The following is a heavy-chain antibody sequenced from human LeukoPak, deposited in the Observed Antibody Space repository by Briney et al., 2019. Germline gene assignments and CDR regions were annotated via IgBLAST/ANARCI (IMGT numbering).Heavy chain of an antibody. CDR2: ISTSSSYI. CDR1: GFTFSSYS. Sequence: PGGSLRLSCAASGFTFSSYSMNWVRQAPGKGLGWVSSISTSSSYIYSADSVKGRFTISRDNAKNSLYLQMNSLRAEATAVYYCVRDTFSPDAFDIWGQGTMVTVSS. J-gene: IGHJ3*02. V-gene: IGHV3-21*01. D-gene: IGHD3-16*01. CDR3: VRDTFSPDAFDI.